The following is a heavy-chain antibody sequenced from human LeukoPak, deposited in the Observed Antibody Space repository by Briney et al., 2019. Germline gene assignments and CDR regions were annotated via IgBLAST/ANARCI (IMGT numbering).Heavy chain of an antibody. D-gene: IGHD6-13*01. Sequence: ASVKVSCKVSGYTLTSYDMHWVRQAPGQGLEWMGIINPSGGSTSYAQIFQGRVTMTRDTSTSTVYMGLGSLRSEDTAVYYCARGGSSWYRGSFQHWGQGTLVTVSS. V-gene: IGHV1-46*01. CDR2: INPSGGST. CDR1: GYTLTSYD. J-gene: IGHJ1*01. CDR3: ARGGSSWYRGSFQH.